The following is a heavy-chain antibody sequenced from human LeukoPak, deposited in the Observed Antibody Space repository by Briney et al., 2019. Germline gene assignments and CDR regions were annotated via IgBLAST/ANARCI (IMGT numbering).Heavy chain of an antibody. CDR2: IHHSGST. J-gene: IGHJ3*02. Sequence: SETLSLTCAVSGYSISSGYYWGWIRQPPGKGLEWIGSIHHSGSTYYNPSLKSRVTISVDTSKNQFSLKLSSVTAADTAVYYCARSYTAPGAFDIWGQGTMVTVSS. CDR3: ARSYTAPGAFDI. D-gene: IGHD2-2*02. V-gene: IGHV4-38-2*01. CDR1: GYSISSGYY.